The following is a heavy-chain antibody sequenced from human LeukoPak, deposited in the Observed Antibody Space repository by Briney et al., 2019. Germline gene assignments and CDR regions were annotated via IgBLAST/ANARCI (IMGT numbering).Heavy chain of an antibody. CDR3: AKGYYYDSSGYFTTLDDWFDP. CDR1: GLTFDDYA. J-gene: IGHJ5*02. Sequence: GGSLRLSCAASGLTFDDYAMHWVRQAPGKGLEWVSGISWNSGSIGYADSVKGRFTISRDNAKNSLYLQMNSLRAEDTALYYCAKGYYYDSSGYFTTLDDWFDPWGKGTLVTVSS. D-gene: IGHD3-22*01. CDR2: ISWNSGSI. V-gene: IGHV3-9*01.